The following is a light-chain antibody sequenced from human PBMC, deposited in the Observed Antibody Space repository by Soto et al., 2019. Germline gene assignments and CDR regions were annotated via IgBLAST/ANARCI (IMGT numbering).Light chain of an antibody. J-gene: IGKJ1*01. Sequence: DIQMTQSPSTLSGSVGDRVTITCRASQTISSWLAWYQQKPGKAPKLLIYKASTLKSGVPSRFSGSGSGTEFNLTSSSLQPDDFATYDCQHYNSYSEAFGQGTKVELK. V-gene: IGKV1-5*03. CDR2: KAS. CDR1: QTISSW. CDR3: QHYNSYSEA.